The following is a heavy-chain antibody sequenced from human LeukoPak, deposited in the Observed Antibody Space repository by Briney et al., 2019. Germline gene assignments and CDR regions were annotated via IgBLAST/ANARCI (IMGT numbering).Heavy chain of an antibody. CDR2: LYHSGST. J-gene: IGHJ3*02. D-gene: IGHD3-22*01. V-gene: IGHV4-4*02. CDR1: GGSISSSYW. CDR3: ARAKIVVVSDAFDI. Sequence: PSETLSLTCAVSGGSISSSYWWSWVRQPPGKGLGWIGELYHSGSTNYNPSLKSRVTISVDKSKNQFSLKLSSVTAADTAVYYCARAKIVVVSDAFDIWGQGTMVTVSS.